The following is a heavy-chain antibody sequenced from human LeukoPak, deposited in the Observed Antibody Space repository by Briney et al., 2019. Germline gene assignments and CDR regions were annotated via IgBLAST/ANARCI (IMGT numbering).Heavy chain of an antibody. CDR3: AREVTMVRGVITINWFDP. CDR1: GGTFSSYA. D-gene: IGHD3-10*01. CDR2: IIPIFGTA. Sequence: SVKVSCKASGGTFSSYAISWVRQAPGQGLDWMGGIIPIFGTANYAQKFQGRVTITADKSTSTAYMELSSLRSEDTAAYYCAREVTMVRGVITINWFDPWGQGTLVTVSS. J-gene: IGHJ5*02. V-gene: IGHV1-69*06.